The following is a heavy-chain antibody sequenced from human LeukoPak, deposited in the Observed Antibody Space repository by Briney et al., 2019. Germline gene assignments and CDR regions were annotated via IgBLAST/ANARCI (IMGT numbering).Heavy chain of an antibody. Sequence: PSETLSLTCTVSGGSISSYYWSWIRQPPGKGLEWIGYIYYSGSTNYNPSLKSRVTISVDTSKNQFSLKLSSVTAADTAVYYCARARITPLRAHAFDIWGQGTMVTVSS. D-gene: IGHD3-16*01. CDR2: IYYSGST. CDR1: GGSISSYY. CDR3: ARARITPLRAHAFDI. J-gene: IGHJ3*02. V-gene: IGHV4-59*01.